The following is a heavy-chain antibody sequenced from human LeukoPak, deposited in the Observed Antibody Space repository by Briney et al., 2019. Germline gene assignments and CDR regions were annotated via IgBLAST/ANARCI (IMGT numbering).Heavy chain of an antibody. Sequence: GGSLRLSCTAAGFTFGDYAMSWVRQAPGKGLEWVGFIRSKAYGGTTEYAASVKGRFTISRDDSKSIAYLHMNSLKTEDTAVYYCTRVGVAGTRTVDYWGQGTLVTVSS. D-gene: IGHD6-19*01. CDR3: TRVGVAGTRTVDY. V-gene: IGHV3-49*04. CDR2: IRSKAYGGTT. CDR1: GFTFGDYA. J-gene: IGHJ4*02.